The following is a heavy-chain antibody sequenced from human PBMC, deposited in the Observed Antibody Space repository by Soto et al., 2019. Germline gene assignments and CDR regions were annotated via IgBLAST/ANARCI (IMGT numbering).Heavy chain of an antibody. Sequence: VSLKVSWKGAGYALTSDGGGWVRQATXQGLEWMGWISAYNGNTNYAQKLQRRVTMTTDTSTSTAYMELRSLRSDDTAVYYCARESSGWFDYYYSGMDVWGQGTTVTVSS. D-gene: IGHD6-19*01. CDR3: ARESSGWFDYYYSGMDV. V-gene: IGHV1-18*01. CDR1: GYALTSDG. J-gene: IGHJ6*02. CDR2: ISAYNGNT.